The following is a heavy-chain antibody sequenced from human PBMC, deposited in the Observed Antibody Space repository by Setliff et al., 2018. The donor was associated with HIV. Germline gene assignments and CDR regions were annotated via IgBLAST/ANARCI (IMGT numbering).Heavy chain of an antibody. CDR2: ITAGGTT. J-gene: IGHJ4*02. D-gene: IGHD3-22*01. CDR1: GFTFSSYA. V-gene: IGHV3-23*01. CDR3: AKGPTPYYDSSGYLSYFDY. Sequence: GGSLRLSCAASGFTFSSYAMSWVRQAPGKGLEWVSIITAGGTTYYVDSVKGRFTISRDNSKNTLYLQMNSLRAEDTAVYYCAKGPTPYYDSSGYLSYFDYWAREPWSPSPQ.